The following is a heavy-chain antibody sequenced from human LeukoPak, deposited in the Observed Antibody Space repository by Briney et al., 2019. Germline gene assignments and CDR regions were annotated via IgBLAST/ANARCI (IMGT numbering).Heavy chain of an antibody. CDR1: GGSISSSNW. V-gene: IGHV4-4*02. D-gene: IGHD5-12*01. CDR2: IYHSGST. Sequence: PSGTLSLTCAVSGGSISSSNWWSWVRQPPGKGLEWIGEIYHSGSTNYNPSLKSRVTISVDTSKNQFSLKLSSVTAADTAVYYCARVVYSGYDFRGAMDVWGKGTTVTVSS. CDR3: ARVVYSGYDFRGAMDV. J-gene: IGHJ6*03.